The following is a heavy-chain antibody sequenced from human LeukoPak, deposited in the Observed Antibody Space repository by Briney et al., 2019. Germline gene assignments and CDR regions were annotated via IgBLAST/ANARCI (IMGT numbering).Heavy chain of an antibody. J-gene: IGHJ4*02. D-gene: IGHD3-10*01. V-gene: IGHV3-23*01. CDR3: ARELFDFDY. CDR2: ITGSGGST. Sequence: GGSLRLCCAPSGFTFDSFAMTWVRQAPGKGLEWVSEITGSGGSTYYADSVKGRFTISRDNSKNTLYLQMNSLRAEDTAIYYCARELFDFDYWGQGTLVTVSS. CDR1: GFTFDSFA.